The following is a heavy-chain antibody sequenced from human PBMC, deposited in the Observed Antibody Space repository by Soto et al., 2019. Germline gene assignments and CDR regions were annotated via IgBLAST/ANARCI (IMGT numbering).Heavy chain of an antibody. Sequence: PGGSLRLSCAASGFTCSYYALHWVRRAPGKGLEWVSSISGIRDYIRYADSVKGRFTISRDNAKTSLYLQMNSLTAEDTAVYYCAREGVHNYNEYYFDYWGQGTLVTVSS. CDR1: GFTCSYYA. CDR3: AREGVHNYNEYYFDY. CDR2: ISGIRDYI. J-gene: IGHJ4*02. V-gene: IGHV3-21*06. D-gene: IGHD3-22*01.